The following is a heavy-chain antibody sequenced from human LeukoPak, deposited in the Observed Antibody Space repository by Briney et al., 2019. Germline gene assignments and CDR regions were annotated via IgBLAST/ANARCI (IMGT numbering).Heavy chain of an antibody. CDR2: ISGSGGST. J-gene: IGHJ5*01. Sequence: VGSLRLSCAASGFTFSSDAMSWVRQAAGKELECVSAISGSGGSTYYADSVKGRFTISRDNSKNTLYLQMNSLRDEDTAVYYCAKDSSRGIQLWFDYWGQGTLVTVSS. CDR3: AKDSSRGIQLWFDY. D-gene: IGHD5-18*01. CDR1: GFTFSSDA. V-gene: IGHV3-23*01.